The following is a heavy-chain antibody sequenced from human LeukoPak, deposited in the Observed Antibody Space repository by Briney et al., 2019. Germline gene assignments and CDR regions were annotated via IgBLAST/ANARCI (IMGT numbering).Heavy chain of an antibody. D-gene: IGHD6-6*01. CDR2: IYYSWST. Sequence: SETLSLTCTVSGGSISSYYWSWIRQPPGKGLEWIGYIYYSWSTNYNPSLKSRVTISVDTSKNQFSLKLSSVTAADTAVYYCARHVPPYSSSSGARTRVGWFDPWGQGTLVTVSS. CDR3: ARHVPPYSSSSGARTRVGWFDP. CDR1: GGSISSYY. V-gene: IGHV4-59*08. J-gene: IGHJ5*02.